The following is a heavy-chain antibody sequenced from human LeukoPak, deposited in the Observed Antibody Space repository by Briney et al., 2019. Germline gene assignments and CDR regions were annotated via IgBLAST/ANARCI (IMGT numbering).Heavy chain of an antibody. CDR2: ISYDGSNK. J-gene: IGHJ4*02. Sequence: PGGSLRLSCAASGFTFSSYGMHWVRQAPGKGLEWVAVISYDGSNKYCADSVKGRFTISRDNAKNSLYLQMNSLRGEDTAVYYCARDAVRGGDCDFWGQGTPVAVSS. V-gene: IGHV3-30*03. CDR1: GFTFSSYG. CDR3: ARDAVRGGDCDF. D-gene: IGHD2-21*02.